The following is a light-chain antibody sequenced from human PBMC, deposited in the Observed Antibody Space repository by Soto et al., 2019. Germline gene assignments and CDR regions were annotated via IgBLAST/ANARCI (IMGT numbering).Light chain of an antibody. CDR2: AAS. CDR1: QSVSSK. V-gene: IGKV3-15*01. Sequence: EIVMTQSPATLSVSPGERATLSCRASQSVSSKIVWYQQKSGQAPRLLIYAASTRATGVPARFTGSGSGTEFTLTITSLQSEDFAVYSCQQYSNWPKTFGQGSRVEIK. J-gene: IGKJ1*01. CDR3: QQYSNWPKT.